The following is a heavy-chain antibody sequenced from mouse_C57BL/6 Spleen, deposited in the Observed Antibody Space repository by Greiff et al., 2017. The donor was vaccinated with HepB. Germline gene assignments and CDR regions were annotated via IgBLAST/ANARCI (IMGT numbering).Heavy chain of an antibody. Sequence: EVKLVESEGGLVQPGSSMKLSCTASGFTFSDYYMAWVRQVPEKGLEWVANINYDGSSTYYLDSLKSRFIISRDNAKNILYLKMSSLKSEDTATYYCARDPYFLGCYFDVWGTGTTVTVSS. V-gene: IGHV5-16*01. D-gene: IGHD2-10*01. CDR3: ARDPYFLGCYFDV. CDR1: GFTFSDYY. J-gene: IGHJ1*03. CDR2: INYDGSST.